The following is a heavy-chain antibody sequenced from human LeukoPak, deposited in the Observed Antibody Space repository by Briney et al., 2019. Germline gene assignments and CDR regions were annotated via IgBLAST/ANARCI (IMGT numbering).Heavy chain of an antibody. J-gene: IGHJ6*02. V-gene: IGHV5-51*01. CDR2: IYPGDSDT. CDR1: GYRFNAYW. CDR3: ARQQRPPYYYHGMDV. Sequence: GESLKISCKGSGYRFNAYWIAWVRQMPGKGLEWMGIIYPGDSDTKYSPSFQGQVTISADKSISTAYLQWSSLKASDTAMYYCARQQRPPYYYHGMDVWGQGTTVTVSS.